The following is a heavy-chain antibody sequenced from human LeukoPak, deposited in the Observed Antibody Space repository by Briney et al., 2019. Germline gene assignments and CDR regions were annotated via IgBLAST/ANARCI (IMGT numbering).Heavy chain of an antibody. V-gene: IGHV1-8*01. J-gene: IGHJ4*02. CDR3: ASAPPIIAAAGTGNFDY. CDR2: MNPNSGNT. D-gene: IGHD6-13*01. CDR1: GYTFTSYD. Sequence: ASVKVSCKASGYTFTSYDINWVRQATGQGLEWMGWMNPNSGNTGYAQKFQGRVTMTRNTSISTAYMELSSLRSEDTAVYYCASAPPIIAAAGTGNFDYWGQGTLVTVSS.